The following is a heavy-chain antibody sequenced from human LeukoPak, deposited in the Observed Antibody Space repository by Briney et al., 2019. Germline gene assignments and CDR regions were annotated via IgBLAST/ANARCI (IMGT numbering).Heavy chain of an antibody. J-gene: IGHJ4*02. CDR2: INPNSGGT. Sequence: ASVKVSCKASGYTFTGYYLHWVRQAPGQGLEWMGRINPNSGGTNSAQRFQGRVTMTRDTSINTAYMRLSSLRSDDTAVYYCARAISYYDSSGYYVYYFDSWGQETLVTASS. V-gene: IGHV1-2*06. D-gene: IGHD3-22*01. CDR1: GYTFTGYY. CDR3: ARAISYYDSSGYYVYYFDS.